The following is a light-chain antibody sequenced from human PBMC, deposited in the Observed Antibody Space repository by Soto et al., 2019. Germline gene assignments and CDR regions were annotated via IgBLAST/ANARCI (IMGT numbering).Light chain of an antibody. J-gene: IGKJ3*01. CDR2: DAS. V-gene: IGKV1-5*01. CDR3: QQYNSYSFT. Sequence: DIQMTQSPSTLSASVGDRVTITCRASQSISSWLAWYQQKPGKAPKLLIYDASSLESGVPSRFSGSGSGTEFTLTISSLQPDDIATYYCQQYNSYSFTFGPVTNVDI. CDR1: QSISSW.